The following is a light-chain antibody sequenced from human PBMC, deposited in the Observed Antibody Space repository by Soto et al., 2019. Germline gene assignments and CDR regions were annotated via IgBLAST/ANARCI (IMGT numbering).Light chain of an antibody. CDR2: GAS. Sequence: EIVMTQSPATLSVSPGERATLSCRASQSVSSNLAWYQQKPGQAPRLLIYGASTRATGVPGRFSGSGSRTDFTLTISSLQPEDFPTYYCQQSYSTPRGTFGQGTKV. V-gene: IGKV3-15*01. CDR3: QQSYSTPRGT. CDR1: QSVSSN. J-gene: IGKJ1*01.